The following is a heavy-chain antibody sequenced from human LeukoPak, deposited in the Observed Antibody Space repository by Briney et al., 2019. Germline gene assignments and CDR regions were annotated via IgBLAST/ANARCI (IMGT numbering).Heavy chain of an antibody. V-gene: IGHV3-7*01. J-gene: IGHJ6*03. Sequence: PGGSLRLSCAASGFTFSSYWMGWVRQAPGKGLEWVANIKQDGSEKYYVDSVKGRFTISRDNAKNSLYLQMNSLRAEDTAVYYCARTSGYDSNLYYYYYMDIWGKGTTVTVSS. CDR3: ARTSGYDSNLYYYYYMDI. CDR2: IKQDGSEK. D-gene: IGHD5-12*01. CDR1: GFTFSSYW.